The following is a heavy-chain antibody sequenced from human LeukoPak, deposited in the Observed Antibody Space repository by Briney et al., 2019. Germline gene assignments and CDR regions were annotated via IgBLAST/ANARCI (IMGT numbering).Heavy chain of an antibody. Sequence: SVKVSCKASGFTFTSSAVQWVRQARGQRLEWIGWIVVGSDNTNYAQKFQERVTITRDMSTSTAYMELSSLRSEDTAVYYCAADHYRSEAFDIWGQGTMVTVSS. D-gene: IGHD1-14*01. V-gene: IGHV1-58*01. J-gene: IGHJ3*02. CDR1: GFTFTSSA. CDR3: AADHYRSEAFDI. CDR2: IVVGSDNT.